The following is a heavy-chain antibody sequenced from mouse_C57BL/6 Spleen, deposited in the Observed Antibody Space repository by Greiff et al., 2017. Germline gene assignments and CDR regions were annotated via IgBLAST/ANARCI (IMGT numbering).Heavy chain of an antibody. CDR2: INPNNGGT. CDR3: ARGGYGLYYYAMDY. CDR1: GYTFTDYN. J-gene: IGHJ4*01. V-gene: IGHV1-22*01. D-gene: IGHD1-1*02. Sequence: EVQLKESGPELVKPGASVKMSCKASGYTFTDYNMHWVKQSHGKSLEWIGYINPNNGGTSYNQKFKGKATLTVNKSSSTAYMELRSLTSEDSAVYYCARGGYGLYYYAMDYWGQGTSVTVSS.